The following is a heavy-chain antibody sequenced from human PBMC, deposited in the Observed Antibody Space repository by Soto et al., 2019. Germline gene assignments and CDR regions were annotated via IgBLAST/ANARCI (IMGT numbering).Heavy chain of an antibody. CDR1: GGSISSSSYY. J-gene: IGHJ6*02. D-gene: IGHD6-19*01. CDR3: ARDTAVAGTKNYYYYYGMDV. V-gene: IGHV4-39*07. Sequence: SETLSLTCTVSGGSISSSSYYWGWIRQPPGKGLEWIGSIYYSGSTNYNPSLKSRVTISVDTSKNQFSLKLSSVTAADTAVYYCARDTAVAGTKNYYYYYGMDVWGQGTTVTVSS. CDR2: IYYSGST.